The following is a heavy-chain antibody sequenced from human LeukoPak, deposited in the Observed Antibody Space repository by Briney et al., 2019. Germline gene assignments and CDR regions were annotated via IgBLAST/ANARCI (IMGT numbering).Heavy chain of an antibody. CDR3: ANPPGIAAAGTGNWFDP. CDR2: IRYDGSNK. J-gene: IGHJ5*02. Sequence: GGSLRLSCAASGFTFSSYGMHWVRQAPSKGLEWVAFIRYDGSNKYYADSVKGRFTISRDNSKNTLYLQMNSLRAEDTAVYYCANPPGIAAAGTGNWFDPWGQGTLVTVSS. V-gene: IGHV3-30*02. D-gene: IGHD6-13*01. CDR1: GFTFSSYG.